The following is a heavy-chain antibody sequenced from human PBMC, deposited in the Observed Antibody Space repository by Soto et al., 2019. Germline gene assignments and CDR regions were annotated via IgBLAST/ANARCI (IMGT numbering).Heavy chain of an antibody. CDR1: GFSLSTSGVG. V-gene: IGHV2-5*02. CDR3: AHRPSYCSGGSCYSGFDY. Sequence: ESGPTLVNPTQTLSLTCTFSGFSLSTSGVGVGWIRQPPGKALEGLAVIYWDDEKRDSPSLKSRLTITKDTSKNQVVLTMTNMDPVDTATYYCAHRPSYCSGGSCYSGFDYWGQGTLVTVS. J-gene: IGHJ4*02. D-gene: IGHD2-15*01. CDR2: IYWDDEK.